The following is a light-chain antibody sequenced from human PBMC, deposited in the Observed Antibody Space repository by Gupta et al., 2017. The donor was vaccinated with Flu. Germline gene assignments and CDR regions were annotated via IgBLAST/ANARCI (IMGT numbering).Light chain of an antibody. CDR1: EVDNKY. J-gene: IGKJ2*01. Sequence: GCRVNKTCQASEVDNKYLNWYQQRPGKSPKLLIYVASTLQTGVPSRFSGSGAGTNFTFTIRGVEAEDFGAYYCKQCRDLPLTFGRGTKLEI. CDR3: KQCRDLPLT. V-gene: IGKV1-33*01. CDR2: VAS.